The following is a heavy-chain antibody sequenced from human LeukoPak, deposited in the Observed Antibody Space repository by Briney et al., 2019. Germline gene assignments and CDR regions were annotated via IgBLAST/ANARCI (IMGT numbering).Heavy chain of an antibody. Sequence: GGSLRLSCAASGFTFSNGWVHWVRQAPGKGLVWVSGFDTDGSKTTYADSVKGRFTISRDNAKNTLYLQMNSLRVEDTAVYYCARSRGGFYHYWGQGTLVTVSS. J-gene: IGHJ4*02. V-gene: IGHV3-74*01. D-gene: IGHD2/OR15-2a*01. CDR1: GFTFSNGW. CDR3: ARSRGGFYHY. CDR2: FDTDGSKT.